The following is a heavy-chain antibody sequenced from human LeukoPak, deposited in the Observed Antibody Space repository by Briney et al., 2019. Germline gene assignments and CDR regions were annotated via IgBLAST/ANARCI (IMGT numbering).Heavy chain of an antibody. V-gene: IGHV3-21*01. D-gene: IGHD1-26*01. CDR3: ARDGSYSFDY. CDR2: ISSSSSYI. Sequence: GGSLRLSFAASGFTFSSYSMNWVRPAPGKGLEWVSSISSSSSYIYYADSVKGRFTISRDNAKNSLYLQMNSLGAEDTAVYYCARDGSYSFDYWGQGTLVTVSS. J-gene: IGHJ4*02. CDR1: GFTFSSYS.